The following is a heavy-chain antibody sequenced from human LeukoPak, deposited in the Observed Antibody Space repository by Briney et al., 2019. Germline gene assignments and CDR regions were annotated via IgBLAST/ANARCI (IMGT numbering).Heavy chain of an antibody. D-gene: IGHD5-18*01. CDR3: ARDPGREYDVDTAVGSPPDWYFDL. Sequence: ASVKVSCKASGYTFTSYYMHWVRQAPGQGLEWMGIINPSGGSTSYAQKFQGRVTMTRDTSTSTVYMELSSLRSEDTAVYYCARDPGREYDVDTAVGSPPDWYFDLWGRGTLVTVSS. CDR1: GYTFTSYY. CDR2: INPSGGST. V-gene: IGHV1-46*01. J-gene: IGHJ2*01.